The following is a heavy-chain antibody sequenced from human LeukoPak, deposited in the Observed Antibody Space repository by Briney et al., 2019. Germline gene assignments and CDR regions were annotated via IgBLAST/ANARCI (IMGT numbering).Heavy chain of an antibody. CDR3: ASLHNFDLYY. V-gene: IGHV4-39*01. J-gene: IGHJ4*02. CDR2: IYYSGST. Sequence: ASETLSLTCTVSDGSVGSNVYYWDWIRQPPGKGLEWIGSIYYSGSTFDNASLKSRVTMSVDTSKNQFSLKVSSVTAADTAAYYCASLHNFDLYYWGQGTLVTVSS. CDR1: DGSVGSNVYY. D-gene: IGHD3-9*01.